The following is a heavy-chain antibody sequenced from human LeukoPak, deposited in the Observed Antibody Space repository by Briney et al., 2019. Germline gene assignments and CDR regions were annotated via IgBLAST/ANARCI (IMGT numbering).Heavy chain of an antibody. D-gene: IGHD1-1*01. CDR2: INPNSGGA. Sequence: GASVRVSCKASGYTFTGYFMNWVRQAPGQGLEWMGWINPNSGGANYAQKFQGRVTMTRDTSISTAYMELSSLTSDGTAVYYCARGSSERDWFDLWGQETLVTVPS. CDR1: GYTFTGYF. J-gene: IGHJ5*02. CDR3: ARGSSERDWFDL. V-gene: IGHV1-2*02.